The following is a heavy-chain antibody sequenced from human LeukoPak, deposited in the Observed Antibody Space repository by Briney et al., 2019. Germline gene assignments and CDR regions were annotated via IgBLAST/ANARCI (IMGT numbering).Heavy chain of an antibody. J-gene: IGHJ5*02. CDR1: GGSISSYY. Sequence: PSEILSLTCTVSGGSISSYYWSWIRQPPGKGLEWIGYIYYSGSTNYNPSLKSRVTISVDTSKNQFSLKLSSVTAADTAVYYCAVSAAALFDPWGQGTLVTVSS. V-gene: IGHV4-59*12. D-gene: IGHD6-6*01. CDR2: IYYSGST. CDR3: AVSAAALFDP.